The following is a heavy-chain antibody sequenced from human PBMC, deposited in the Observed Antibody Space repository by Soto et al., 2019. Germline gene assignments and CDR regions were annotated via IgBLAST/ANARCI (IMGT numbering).Heavy chain of an antibody. CDR3: VTSRVSIAVAGETEYYFDY. CDR1: GYTFTVYY. Sequence: ASVKVSCKASGYTFTVYYIHWVLQAPLQWLEWMGWVNPNSGGTNYAQKFQGWVTMTRDTSISTAYMELSRLRSDDTAVYYCVTSRVSIAVAGETEYYFDYWGQGTLVTVSS. J-gene: IGHJ4*02. V-gene: IGHV1-2*04. D-gene: IGHD6-19*01. CDR2: VNPNSGGT.